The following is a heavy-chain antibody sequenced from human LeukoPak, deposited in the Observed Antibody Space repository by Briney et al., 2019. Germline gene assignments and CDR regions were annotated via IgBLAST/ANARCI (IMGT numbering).Heavy chain of an antibody. J-gene: IGHJ6*03. D-gene: IGHD6-6*01. CDR3: ARDPYSSSSSYYYYYMDV. CDR1: GYTFTRYD. CDR2: MNTKSGNT. V-gene: IGHV1-8*03. Sequence: ASVKVSCQASGYTFTRYDINWVRQATGQGLEWMGWMNTKSGNTGHAQKFQGRVTITRDTSISTVYMELSSLRSEDTAVYYCARDPYSSSSSYYYYYMDVWGKGTTVTVSS.